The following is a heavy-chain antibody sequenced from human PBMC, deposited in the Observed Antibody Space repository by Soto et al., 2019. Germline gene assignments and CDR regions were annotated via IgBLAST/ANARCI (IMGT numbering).Heavy chain of an antibody. CDR1: GYTFADYA. V-gene: IGHV1-3*01. CDR3: ARDRWVTTLTFDK. Sequence: QVQFVQSGAEVKKPGASVKVSCKASGYTFADYAIHWVRQAPGQSLEWMGWINAGIGDTKYSQKFQGRVTLTTDTSASTAYMDINSLTTDDTAVYYCARDRWVTTLTFDKWGQGTLVIVSS. D-gene: IGHD4-17*01. J-gene: IGHJ4*02. CDR2: INAGIGDT.